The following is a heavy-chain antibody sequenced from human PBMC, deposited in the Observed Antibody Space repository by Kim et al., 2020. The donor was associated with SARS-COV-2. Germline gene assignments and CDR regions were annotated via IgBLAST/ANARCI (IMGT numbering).Heavy chain of an antibody. V-gene: IGHV3-30*04. Sequence: GGSLRLSCAASRIIFNNSPMHWVRQAPGKGLEWVAVISYDGRDKFYADSVKGRFTISRDNSKNTLYLQMNSLRAEDTAVYYCVRDLPWLDPWGQGTLVTVSS. CDR1: RIIFNNSP. CDR2: ISYDGRDK. J-gene: IGHJ5*02. CDR3: VRDLPWLDP.